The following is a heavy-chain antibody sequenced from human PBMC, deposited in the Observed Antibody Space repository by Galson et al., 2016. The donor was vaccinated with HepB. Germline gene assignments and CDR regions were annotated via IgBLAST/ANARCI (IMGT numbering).Heavy chain of an antibody. J-gene: IGHJ4*02. CDR1: KFTFSTCA. D-gene: IGHD1-1*01. CDR2: ISGSGGNT. Sequence: SLRLSCAASKFTFSTCAMSWVRQAPGKGLEWVSTISGSGGNTFHAESVKGRFTISRDNPRNTLFLQMNSLTAEDTAVYYCAKDAKRMPTGNGGIYDYWGQGTLVTVSS. CDR3: AKDAKRMPTGNGGIYDY. V-gene: IGHV3-23*01.